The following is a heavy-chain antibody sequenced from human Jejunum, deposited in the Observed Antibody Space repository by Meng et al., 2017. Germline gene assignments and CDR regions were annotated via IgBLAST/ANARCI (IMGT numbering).Heavy chain of an antibody. Sequence: QVQVVRSAAEVKEAGASVKVSCKASGHIFKNYAMQWVRQAPGQRLDWIGWFNTDNGDTQYSQTFQGTITITRDTHASTTYMELSSLRSEDTAVYFCARERQTSGEDYWGQGTLVTVSS. CDR1: GHIFKNYA. CDR3: ARERQTSGEDY. CDR2: FNTDNGDT. D-gene: IGHD2-15*01. V-gene: IGHV1-3*04. J-gene: IGHJ4*02.